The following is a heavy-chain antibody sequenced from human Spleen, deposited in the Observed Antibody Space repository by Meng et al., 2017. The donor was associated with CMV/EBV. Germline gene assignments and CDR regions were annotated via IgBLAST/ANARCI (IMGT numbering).Heavy chain of an antibody. J-gene: IGHJ4*02. CDR2: IVGDSNYI. V-gene: IGHV3-21*01. Sequence: GESLKISCAASGFTFRSYSMNWVRQAPGKGLEWIATIVGDSNYIYYADSLRGRFTISRDNAKNSLYLQMSSLRAEDTAVYYCARGATIFGVVNWAFDYWGQGTLVTVSS. D-gene: IGHD3-3*01. CDR1: GFTFRSYS. CDR3: ARGATIFGVVNWAFDY.